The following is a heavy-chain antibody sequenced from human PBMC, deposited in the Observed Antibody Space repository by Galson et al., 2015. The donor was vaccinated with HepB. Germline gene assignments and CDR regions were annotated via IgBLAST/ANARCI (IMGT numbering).Heavy chain of an antibody. J-gene: IGHJ4*02. CDR1: GDSVSSNSAA. Sequence: CAISGDSVSSNSAAWNWIRQSPSRGLEWLGRTYYRSKWYNDYALSVKSRITINPDTSKNQFSLQLSSATPEDTAVYYCARGGYSYLTAFNYWGQGTLVTVSS. CDR2: TYYRSKWYN. V-gene: IGHV6-1*01. CDR3: ARGGYSYLTAFNY. D-gene: IGHD5-18*01.